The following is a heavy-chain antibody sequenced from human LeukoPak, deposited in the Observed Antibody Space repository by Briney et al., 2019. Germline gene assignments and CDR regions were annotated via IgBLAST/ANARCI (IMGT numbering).Heavy chain of an antibody. Sequence: GGSLRFSCAASGFTFSSYWMHWVRQAPGKGLVWVSRINSDGRTTIYADSVKGRFTISRDNAKNTLYLQMNSLSAEDTAVYSCAREVYYDSSGYSIRFIYWGPGTLVTVSS. D-gene: IGHD3-22*01. CDR2: INSDGRTT. CDR3: AREVYYDSSGYSIRFIY. V-gene: IGHV3-74*01. J-gene: IGHJ4*02. CDR1: GFTFSSYW.